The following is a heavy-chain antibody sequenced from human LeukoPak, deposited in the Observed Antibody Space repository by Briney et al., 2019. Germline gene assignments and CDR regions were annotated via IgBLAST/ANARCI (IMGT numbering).Heavy chain of an antibody. CDR2: FSGSGGST. CDR3: AKDRACSSTSCLFDY. V-gene: IGHV3-23*01. J-gene: IGHJ4*02. CDR1: GFPFSSYA. Sequence: PGGSLRLSCAASGFPFSSYAMSWVRQAPGKGLEGVTAFSGSGGSTYYADSVKGRFTISRDNSKNTLYLQMNSLRAEDTAVYYCAKDRACSSTSCLFDYWGQGTLVTVSS. D-gene: IGHD2-2*01.